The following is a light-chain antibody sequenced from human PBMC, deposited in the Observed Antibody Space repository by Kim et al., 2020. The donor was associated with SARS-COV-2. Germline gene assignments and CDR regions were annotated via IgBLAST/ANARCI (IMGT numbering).Light chain of an antibody. CDR3: QSYDSGLSGSV. V-gene: IGLV1-40*01. CDR2: ANT. Sequence: QSVLTQPPSVSGAPGQRVTISCTGSSSNIGAGYEGHWYQQLPGTAHKLVIYANTNRPSGIPDRFSGSKSGTAASLAITGLLAADEAEYYCQSYDSGLSGSVFGTGTKVTVL. J-gene: IGLJ1*01. CDR1: SSNIGAGYE.